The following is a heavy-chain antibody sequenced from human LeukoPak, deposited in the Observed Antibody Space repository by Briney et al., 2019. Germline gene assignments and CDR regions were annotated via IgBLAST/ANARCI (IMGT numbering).Heavy chain of an antibody. CDR2: ISGSGGST. Sequence: PGGSLRLSCAASGFTFSSFAMSWVRQAPGKGLEWVSTISGSGGSTSYADSVKGRFTISRDNSKNTLYLQMNSLRAEDTALYYCAKNSRSSGYYLDYWGQGTPVTVSS. D-gene: IGHD3-22*01. V-gene: IGHV3-23*01. CDR1: GFTFSSFA. J-gene: IGHJ4*02. CDR3: AKNSRSSGYYLDY.